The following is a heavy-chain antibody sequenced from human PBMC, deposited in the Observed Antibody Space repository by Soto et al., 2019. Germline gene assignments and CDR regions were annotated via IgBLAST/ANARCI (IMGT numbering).Heavy chain of an antibody. Sequence: QLQLRESGPGQVRPSETLSLTCIVSGVSVRSYTWSWVRQPANKGLEWIGRVFSSVSATYNPSLKRRVSISMDTPENRISLKLDSVTAADAGVYFCARDGMPTGDTWGPGTLVTVSS. CDR3: ARDGMPTGDT. D-gene: IGHD2-21*02. J-gene: IGHJ4*02. CDR1: GVSVRSYT. V-gene: IGHV4-4*07. CDR2: VFSSVSA.